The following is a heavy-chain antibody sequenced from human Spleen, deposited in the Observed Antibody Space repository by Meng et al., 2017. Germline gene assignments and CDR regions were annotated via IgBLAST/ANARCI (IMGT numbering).Heavy chain of an antibody. CDR1: GFTFSSYW. Sequence: GESLKISCAASGFTFSSYWMSWVRQAPGKGLEWVSCISSSSSYIHYADPVKGRFTISRDNAKNSLYLQMNSLRAEDTAVYYCARSDLDIVVVPAAMAVLDYWGQGTLVTVSS. CDR3: ARSDLDIVVVPAAMAVLDY. D-gene: IGHD2-2*03. V-gene: IGHV3-21*01. CDR2: ISSSSSYI. J-gene: IGHJ4*02.